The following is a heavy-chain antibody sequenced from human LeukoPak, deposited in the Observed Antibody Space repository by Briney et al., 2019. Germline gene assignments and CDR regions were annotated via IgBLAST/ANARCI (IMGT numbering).Heavy chain of an antibody. Sequence: GGSLRLSCAASGFTFSYSWMTWVRQAPGKGLEWVANMNGDGSNIYYVDSVRGRFTISRDNAKNSLYLQMSSLRAEDTAVYYCARDPGYGAVDYWGQGTLITVSS. CDR1: GFTFSYSW. CDR3: ARDPGYGAVDY. V-gene: IGHV3-7*03. J-gene: IGHJ4*02. CDR2: MNGDGSNI. D-gene: IGHD5-18*01.